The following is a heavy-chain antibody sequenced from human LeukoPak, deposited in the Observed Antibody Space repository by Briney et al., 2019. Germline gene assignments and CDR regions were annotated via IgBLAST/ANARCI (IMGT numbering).Heavy chain of an antibody. D-gene: IGHD3-10*02. V-gene: IGHV3-20*04. J-gene: IGHJ6*04. CDR1: GFTFSHAW. Sequence: GGSLRLSCAASGFTFSHAWMSWVRQAPGKGLEWVSGINWNGGSTGYADSVKGRFTISRDNAKNSLYLQMNSLRAEDTAVYYCAELGITMIGGVWGKGTTVTISS. CDR3: AELGITMIGGV. CDR2: INWNGGST.